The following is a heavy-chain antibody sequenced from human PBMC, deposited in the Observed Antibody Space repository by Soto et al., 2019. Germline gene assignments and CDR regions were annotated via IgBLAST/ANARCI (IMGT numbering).Heavy chain of an antibody. CDR2: INPERTTL. CDR3: TKDTFGAWDS. Sequence: EAQLVESGGGLVQPGGSLTLSCTASEITLNIYWMHWIRQAPGKGLVWVSRINPERTTLTYADSVTGRFTISRDSAKNTLYLQMSGMSAEDTARYCCTKDTFGAWDSRCQGTLVTVSS. D-gene: IGHD3-10*01. CDR1: EITLNIYW. J-gene: IGHJ4*02. V-gene: IGHV3-74*01.